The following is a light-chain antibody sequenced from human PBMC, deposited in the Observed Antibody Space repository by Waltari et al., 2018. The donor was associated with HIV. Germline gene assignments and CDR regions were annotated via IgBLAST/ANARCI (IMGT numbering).Light chain of an antibody. J-gene: IGLJ3*02. V-gene: IGLV1-47*01. CDR3: ATRDGSLKV. CDR1: SSHTGSNY. CDR2: RNN. Sequence: QSVLTQPPSASGTPGQGVTISCVGASSHTGSNYVYRSPQLPATPPKGLPSWYKQHPGTAPKVLMYRNNQRPSGGPDRFSGSQSGASASLTKSGLRSADEAVYFCATRDGSLKVFGGGTKLTVL.